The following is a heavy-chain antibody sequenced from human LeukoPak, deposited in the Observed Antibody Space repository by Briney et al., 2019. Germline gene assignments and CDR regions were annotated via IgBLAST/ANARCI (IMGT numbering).Heavy chain of an antibody. Sequence: GGSLRLSCAASGFTFDAYAMHWVRQPPGKGLEWVSGISWNSDIIGYADSVKGRFTISRDNAKNSLSLQMNSLRAEDTALYYCAKDSAPLSYYDSTFDYWGQGTLVTVSS. J-gene: IGHJ4*02. D-gene: IGHD3-22*01. CDR1: GFTFDAYA. CDR2: ISWNSDII. V-gene: IGHV3-9*01. CDR3: AKDSAPLSYYDSTFDY.